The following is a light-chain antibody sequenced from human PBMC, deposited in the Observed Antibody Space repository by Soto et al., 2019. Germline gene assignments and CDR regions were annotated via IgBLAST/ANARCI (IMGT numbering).Light chain of an antibody. J-gene: IGKJ1*01. CDR1: QSVSSSY. V-gene: IGKV3-20*01. Sequence: EILLTQSPGTLSLSPGERATLSCRASQSVSSSYLAWYQQKPGQAPRILIYGASSRDTGIPDRFSGSGSGTDFTLTISRLEPEDFEVYYCQQYGSSRRTFGQGTKVDIK. CDR3: QQYGSSRRT. CDR2: GAS.